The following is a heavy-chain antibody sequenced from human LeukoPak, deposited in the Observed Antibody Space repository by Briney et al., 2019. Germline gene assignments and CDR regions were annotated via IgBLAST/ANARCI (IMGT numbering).Heavy chain of an antibody. V-gene: IGHV3-23*01. CDR3: AKAKSGWTPFDY. CDR1: GFTFSSYA. D-gene: IGHD6-19*01. CDR2: ISGSGGST. J-gene: IGHJ4*02. Sequence: GGSLRLSCAASGFTFSSYAMSWVRQAPGKGLEWVSAISGSGGSTYYADSVKGRFSISRDNSKNTLYLQMNSLRAEDTAIYYCAKAKSGWTPFDYWGQGTLVTVSS.